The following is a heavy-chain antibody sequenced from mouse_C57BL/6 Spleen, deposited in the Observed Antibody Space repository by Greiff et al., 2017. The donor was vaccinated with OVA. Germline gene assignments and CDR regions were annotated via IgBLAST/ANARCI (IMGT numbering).Heavy chain of an antibody. CDR2: IDPSDSYT. Sequence: QVQLQQSGAELVRPGTSVKLSCKASGYTFTSYWMHWVKQRPGQGLEWIGVIDPSDSYTNYNQKFKGKATLTVDTSSSTAYMQLSSLTSEDSAVYYCARLYYYGSSYWYFDVWGTGTTVTVSS. D-gene: IGHD1-1*01. J-gene: IGHJ1*03. CDR1: GYTFTSYW. CDR3: ARLYYYGSSYWYFDV. V-gene: IGHV1-59*01.